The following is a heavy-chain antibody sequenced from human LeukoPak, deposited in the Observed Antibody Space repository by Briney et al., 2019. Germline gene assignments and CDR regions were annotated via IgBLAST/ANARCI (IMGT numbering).Heavy chain of an antibody. CDR2: IYYSWST. CDR3: ARKAAAVYYGNDY. V-gene: IGHV4-39*01. D-gene: IGHD6-13*01. CDR1: GGSISSSSYY. Sequence: SETLSLTCTVSGGSISSSSYYWGWIRQPPGKGLEWIGSIYYSWSTYHNPSLKSRLTISVDTSKNQFSLKLSSVTAADTAVYYCARKAAAVYYGNDYWGQGTLVTVSS. J-gene: IGHJ4*02.